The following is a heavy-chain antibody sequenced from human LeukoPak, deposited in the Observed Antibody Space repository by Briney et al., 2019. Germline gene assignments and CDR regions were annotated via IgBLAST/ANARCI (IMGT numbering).Heavy chain of an antibody. D-gene: IGHD2-2*01. V-gene: IGHV3-23*01. CDR1: GFTFSSYA. CDR2: ISGSGGST. Sequence: GXSLRLSCAASGFTFSSYAISWVRQAPGKGLEWVSAISGSGGSTYYADSVKGRFTISRDNSKNTLYLQMNSLRAEDTAVYYCAKIYQLLTYYFDYWGQGTLVTVSS. CDR3: AKIYQLLTYYFDY. J-gene: IGHJ4*02.